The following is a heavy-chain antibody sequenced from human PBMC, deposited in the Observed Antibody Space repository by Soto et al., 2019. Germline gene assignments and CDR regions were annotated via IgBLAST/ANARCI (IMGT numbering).Heavy chain of an antibody. CDR3: ATDRLGTMIVVALHY. J-gene: IGHJ4*01. Sequence: GASVKVSCKVSGYTLTELSMHWVRQAPGKGLEWMGGFDPEDGETIYAQKFQGRVTMTEDTSTDTAYMELSSLRSEDTAVYYCATDRLGTMIVVALHYWGHGTLVTVSS. D-gene: IGHD3-22*01. V-gene: IGHV1-24*01. CDR2: FDPEDGET. CDR1: GYTLTELS.